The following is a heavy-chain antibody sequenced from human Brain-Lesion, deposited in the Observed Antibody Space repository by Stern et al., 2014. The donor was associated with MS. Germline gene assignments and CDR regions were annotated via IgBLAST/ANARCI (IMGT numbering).Heavy chain of an antibody. J-gene: IGHJ3*01. Sequence: KESGPGLVKPSETLSLTCSISGGSVSSNRYYWGWIRQPPGKGLEWIGIIYYSGATFYNPSLKSRVSISMDTSKNHFPRSLSSVTAADTAVYYCGRAGLDDTFDVWGQGTMVTVSS. CDR3: GRAGLDDTFDV. CDR1: GGSVSSNRYY. CDR2: IYYSGAT. D-gene: IGHD3/OR15-3a*01. V-gene: IGHV4-39*02.